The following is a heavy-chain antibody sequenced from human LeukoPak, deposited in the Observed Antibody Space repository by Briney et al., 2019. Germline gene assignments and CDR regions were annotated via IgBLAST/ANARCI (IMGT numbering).Heavy chain of an antibody. Sequence: GGSLRLSCAVSGITLSNYGMSWVRQAPGKGLEWVSSISSSSSYIYYADSVKGRFTISRDNAKNSLYLQMNSLRAEDTAVSYCARGPRSSGWYYWFDPWGQGTLVTVSS. J-gene: IGHJ5*02. V-gene: IGHV3-21*01. D-gene: IGHD6-19*01. CDR1: GITLSNYG. CDR2: ISSSSSYI. CDR3: ARGPRSSGWYYWFDP.